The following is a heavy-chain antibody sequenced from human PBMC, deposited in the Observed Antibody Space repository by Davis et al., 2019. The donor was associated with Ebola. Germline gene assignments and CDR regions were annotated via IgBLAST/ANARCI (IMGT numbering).Heavy chain of an antibody. J-gene: IGHJ4*02. CDR2: INNDGSIT. CDR1: GISFTNAW. V-gene: IGHV3-74*01. Sequence: PGGSLRLSCAASGISFTNAWMNWVRQAPGKGLVWVSNINNDGSITGYADSVKGRFTISRDNAKNTLYLQMNSLRAEDTAVYYCARGGTTVTTPLDYWGQGTQVTVSS. CDR3: ARGGTTVTTPLDY. D-gene: IGHD4-11*01.